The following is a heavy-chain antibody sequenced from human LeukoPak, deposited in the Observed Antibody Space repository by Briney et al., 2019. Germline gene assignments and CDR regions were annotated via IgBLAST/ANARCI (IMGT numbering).Heavy chain of an antibody. CDR2: ISGSGGTT. D-gene: IGHD2-2*01. Sequence: PGGSLRLSCAASGFTFSSYAMSWVRPAPGKGLEWVSAISGSGGTTYYADSVKGRFTISRDNSKNTLYLQMNSLRAEDTAVYYCAKGYCSSATCYSRFDYWGQGILVTVSS. J-gene: IGHJ4*02. CDR1: GFTFSSYA. CDR3: AKGYCSSATCYSRFDY. V-gene: IGHV3-23*01.